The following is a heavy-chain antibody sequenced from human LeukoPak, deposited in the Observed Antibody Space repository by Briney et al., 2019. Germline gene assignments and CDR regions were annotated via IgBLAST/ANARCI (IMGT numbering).Heavy chain of an antibody. J-gene: IGHJ4*02. Sequence: GGSLRLSCAASGFTFSSYWMSWVRQAPGKGLEWVANIKQDGSEKYYVDSVKGRFTISRDNAKNSLYLQMNSLRAEDTAVYYCARSPRDYYDSSGCDYWGQGTLVTVSS. CDR2: IKQDGSEK. D-gene: IGHD3-22*01. CDR3: ARSPRDYYDSSGCDY. CDR1: GFTFSSYW. V-gene: IGHV3-7*01.